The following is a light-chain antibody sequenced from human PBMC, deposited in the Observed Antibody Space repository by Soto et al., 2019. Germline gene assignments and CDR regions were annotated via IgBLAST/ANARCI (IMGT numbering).Light chain of an antibody. J-gene: IGKJ1*01. V-gene: IGKV3-15*01. CDR3: QQYNNWPPWT. CDR1: ESVRDKY. Sequence: EIVLTQSPGTLSLSPGERATLSCRASESVRDKYLAWYQQKPGQAPRLLIYGASTRATGIPARFSGSGSGTEFTLTISSLQSEDFAVYYCQQYNNWPPWTFGQGTKVDIK. CDR2: GAS.